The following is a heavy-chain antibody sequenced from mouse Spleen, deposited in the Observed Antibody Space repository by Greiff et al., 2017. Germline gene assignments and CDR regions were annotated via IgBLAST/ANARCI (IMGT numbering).Heavy chain of an antibody. Sequence: EVKLVESGGGLVKPGGSLKLSCAASGFTFSSYAMSWVRQTPEKRLEWVATISSGGGNTYYPDSVKGRFTISRDNAKNTLYLQMSSLKSEDTAMYYCARPLVYFDYWGQGTTLTVSS. CDR3: ARPLVYFDY. CDR2: ISSGGGNT. J-gene: IGHJ2*01. CDR1: GFTFSSYA. V-gene: IGHV5-9*04.